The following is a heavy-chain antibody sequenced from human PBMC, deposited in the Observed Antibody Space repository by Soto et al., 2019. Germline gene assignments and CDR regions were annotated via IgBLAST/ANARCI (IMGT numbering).Heavy chain of an antibody. V-gene: IGHV1-18*01. Sequence: ASVKVSCKASGYTFTSYGISWVRQAPGQGLEWMGWVSAYNGNTNYAQKLQGRVTMTTDTSTSTAYMELRSLRSDDTAVYYCARDRGIAAAGKTYYYYVMYVWGKGTTVTVSS. J-gene: IGHJ6*04. CDR1: GYTFTSYG. CDR3: ARDRGIAAAGKTYYYYVMYV. CDR2: VSAYNGNT. D-gene: IGHD6-13*01.